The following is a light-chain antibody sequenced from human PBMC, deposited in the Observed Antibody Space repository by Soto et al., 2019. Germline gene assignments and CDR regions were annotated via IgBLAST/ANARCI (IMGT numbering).Light chain of an antibody. CDR1: SSNIGAGYD. V-gene: IGLV1-40*01. CDR2: GNS. CDR3: QSYDSSLSGPVV. J-gene: IGLJ2*01. Sequence: QSVLTQPPSVSGAPGQRVTISCTGSSSNIGAGYDVHWYQQLPGTAPKRIIYGNSNRPSGVPDRFSGSKSGTSASLASTGLQAEDEADYYGQSYDSSLSGPVVFGGGTQLTVL.